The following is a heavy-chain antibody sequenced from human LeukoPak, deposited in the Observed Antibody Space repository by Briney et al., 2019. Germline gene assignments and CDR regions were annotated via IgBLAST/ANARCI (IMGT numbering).Heavy chain of an antibody. CDR2: INTNTGNP. V-gene: IGHV7-4-1*02. CDR3: ARDLHCSSTSCYRSRIGYYYYYMDV. J-gene: IGHJ6*03. CDR1: GYTFTSYA. Sequence: ASVKVSCKASGYTFTSYAMSWVRQAPGQGLEWMGWINTNTGNPTYAQGFTGRFVFSLDTSVSTAYLQISSLKAEDTAVYYCARDLHCSSTSCYRSRIGYYYYYMDVWGKGTTVTVSS. D-gene: IGHD2-2*02.